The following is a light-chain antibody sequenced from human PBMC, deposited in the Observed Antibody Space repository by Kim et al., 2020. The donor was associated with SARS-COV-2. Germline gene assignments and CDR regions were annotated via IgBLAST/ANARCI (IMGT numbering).Light chain of an antibody. V-gene: IGLV1-51*01. CDR2: DNT. J-gene: IGLJ2*01. CDR1: TSTIGHNS. CDR3: GTWDSSLSTVV. Sequence: QTFAISSSGSTSTIGHNSVSWYQQLPGTAPKLFIYDNTERPSGIPDRFSGSKSGTSATLGITGLHTGDEADYYCGTWDSSLSTVVFGGGTKVTVL.